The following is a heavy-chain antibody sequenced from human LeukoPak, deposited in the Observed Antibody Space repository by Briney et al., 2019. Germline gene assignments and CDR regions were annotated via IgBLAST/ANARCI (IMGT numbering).Heavy chain of an antibody. J-gene: IGHJ4*02. CDR3: AGDYGDYYFDY. CDR2: IYTSGST. Sequence: SETLSLTCTVSGGSISSGSYYWSWIRQPAGKGLEWIGRIYTSGSTNYNPSLKSRVTISVDTSKNQFSLKLSSVTAADTAVYFCAGDYGDYYFDYWGQGTLVTVSS. CDR1: GGSISSGSYY. D-gene: IGHD4-17*01. V-gene: IGHV4-61*02.